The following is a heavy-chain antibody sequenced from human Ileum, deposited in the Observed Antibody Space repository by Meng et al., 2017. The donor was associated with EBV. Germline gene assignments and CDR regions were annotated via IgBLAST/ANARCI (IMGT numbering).Heavy chain of an antibody. CDR3: ASSDYYRSDY. CDR2: TSHSASI. CDR1: CVSSSRSDW. V-gene: IGHV4-4*02. D-gene: IGHD3-22*01. J-gene: IGHJ4*02. Sequence: VRAQGLGPGLVEPSATLSRTCAVSCVSSSRSDWWSWVRQPPGKGLEWIGETSHSASINYSPSLKRRVTISIDKSKNQLSLKLNSVTAADTDVYYCASSDYYRSDYWGQGTLVTVSS.